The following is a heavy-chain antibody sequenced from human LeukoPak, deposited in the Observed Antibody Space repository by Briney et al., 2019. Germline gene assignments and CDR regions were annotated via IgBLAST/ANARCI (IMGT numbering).Heavy chain of an antibody. J-gene: IGHJ4*02. D-gene: IGHD5-18*01. CDR3: ARVARGYSYGYEADY. Sequence: PGGSLRLSCAASGFTFSSYSMNWVRQAPGKGLEWISGINWIGSGTGYSDSVKGRFTISRDNAKNSLYLQMNSLRAEDTAFYYCARVARGYSYGYEADYWGQGTLVTVSS. CDR1: GFTFSSYS. CDR2: INWIGSGT. V-gene: IGHV3-20*04.